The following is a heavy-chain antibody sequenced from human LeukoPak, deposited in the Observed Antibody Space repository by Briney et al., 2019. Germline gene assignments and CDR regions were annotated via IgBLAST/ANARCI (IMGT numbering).Heavy chain of an antibody. CDR1: GGTFSSYA. J-gene: IGHJ2*01. CDR3: ARAYSSTWSSRYFDL. V-gene: IGHV1-69*13. D-gene: IGHD6-13*01. Sequence: ASVKVSCKASGGTFSSYAISWVRQAPGQGLEWMGGIIPIFGTANYAQKFQGRVTITADESTSTAYMELSSLRSEDTAVYYCARAYSSTWSSRYFDLWGRGTLVTVSS. CDR2: IIPIFGTA.